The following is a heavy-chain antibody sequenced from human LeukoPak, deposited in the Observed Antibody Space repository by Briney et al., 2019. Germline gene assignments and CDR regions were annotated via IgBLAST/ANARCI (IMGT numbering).Heavy chain of an antibody. J-gene: IGHJ4*02. V-gene: IGHV3-23*01. D-gene: IGHD6-6*01. CDR2: IRGSGGNT. CDR1: GFTFSSYA. CDR3: AKMRIEYSSSSRHFDY. Sequence: GGSLRHSCAASGFTFSSYAVSWVRQAPGKGLESVSAIRGSGGNTYYTDSVKGRFTISRDNSKNTLYLQMNSLRAEDTAVYYCAKMRIEYSSSSRHFDYWGQGTLVTVSS.